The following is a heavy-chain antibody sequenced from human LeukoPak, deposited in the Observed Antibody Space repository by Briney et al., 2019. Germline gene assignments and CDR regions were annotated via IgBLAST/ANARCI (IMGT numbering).Heavy chain of an antibody. CDR1: GFTVCSNY. CDR3: ARTCSGGSCPTPDY. D-gene: IGHD2-15*01. V-gene: IGHV3-66*01. CDR2: IYSGGST. J-gene: IGHJ4*02. Sequence: PGGSLRLSCAASGFTVCSNYMSWVRQAPGKGLEWVSVIYSGGSTYYADSVKGRFTISRDNSKNTLYLQMNSLRAEDTAVYYCARTCSGGSCPTPDYWGQGTLVTVSS.